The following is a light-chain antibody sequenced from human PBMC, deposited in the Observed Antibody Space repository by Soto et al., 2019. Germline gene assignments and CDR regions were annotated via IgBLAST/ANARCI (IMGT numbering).Light chain of an antibody. CDR2: DAS. J-gene: IGKJ1*01. CDR1: QSISIW. V-gene: IGKV1-5*01. Sequence: DIQMTQSPSTLSASVGDRVTITCRASQSISIWLAWYQQKPGKALKLLIYDASNLQSGVPSRFSGSGSGTEFTLTISSLQPDDFATYYCQQYNTYSRTFGQGTKVDIK. CDR3: QQYNTYSRT.